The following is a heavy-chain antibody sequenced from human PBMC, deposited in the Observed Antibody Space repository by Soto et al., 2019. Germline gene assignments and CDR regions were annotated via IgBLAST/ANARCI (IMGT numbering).Heavy chain of an antibody. J-gene: IGHJ4*02. D-gene: IGHD1-26*01. CDR3: ARVYSGSYSDY. V-gene: IGHV4-4*02. CDR1: GGSIRSNNW. Sequence: SETLSLSCAVSGGSIRSNNWWSWVRQPPGKGLEWIGEIFHSGSTNYNPSLKTRVTISVDKSKNQFSLKLSSVTAADTAVYYCARVYSGSYSDYWGQGTLVTVS. CDR2: IFHSGST.